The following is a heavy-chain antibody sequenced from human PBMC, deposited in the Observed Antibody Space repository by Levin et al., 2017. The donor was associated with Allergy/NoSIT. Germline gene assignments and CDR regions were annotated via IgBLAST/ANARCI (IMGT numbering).Heavy chain of an antibody. Sequence: SQTLSLTCTVSGGSVSSGSSYWSWIRQPPGKGLEWIGNIYNSGSANYTPSLKSRATISVDTSKNQFSLRVTSVTAADTAVYYCARGDWNYFDYWGQGTLVTVSS. CDR2: IYNSGSA. D-gene: IGHD2-21*02. CDR1: GGSVSSGSSY. V-gene: IGHV4-61*01. CDR3: ARGDWNYFDY. J-gene: IGHJ4*02.